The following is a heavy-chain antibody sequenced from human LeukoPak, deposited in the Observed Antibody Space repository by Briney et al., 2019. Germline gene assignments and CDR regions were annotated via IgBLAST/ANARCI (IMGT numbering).Heavy chain of an antibody. V-gene: IGHV1-2*02. D-gene: IGHD3-3*01. CDR1: GYTLTGYY. CDR2: INPNSGGT. CDR3: ARDQKLRFLEWLPAPFHA. Sequence: ASVKVSCKASGYTLTGYYMHWVRQAPGQGLEWMGWINPNSGGTNYAQKFQGRVTMTRGTSISTAYMELSRLRSDDTAVYYCARDQKLRFLEWLPAPFHAWGQGTLVTVSS. J-gene: IGHJ5*02.